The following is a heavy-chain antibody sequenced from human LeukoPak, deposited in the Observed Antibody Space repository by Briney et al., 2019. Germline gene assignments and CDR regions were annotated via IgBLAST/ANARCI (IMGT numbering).Heavy chain of an antibody. D-gene: IGHD5-12*01. CDR1: GYTFTSYH. CDR3: AVGVATIPSKDWFDP. J-gene: IGHJ5*02. V-gene: IGHV1-2*02. Sequence: ASVKVSCKASGYTFTSYHLHWVRQAPGQGLEWMGWINPNSGGTNYAQKFQGRVTMTRDTSISTAYMELSRLRSDDTAVYYCAVGVATIPSKDWFDPWGQGTLVTVSS. CDR2: INPNSGGT.